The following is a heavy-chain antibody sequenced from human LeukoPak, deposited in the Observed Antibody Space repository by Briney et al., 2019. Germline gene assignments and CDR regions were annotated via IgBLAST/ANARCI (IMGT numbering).Heavy chain of an antibody. J-gene: IGHJ4*02. CDR1: GGSISSGSYY. CDR2: IYTSGST. V-gene: IGHV4-61*02. CDR3: ARDIGSSWSVYFDY. Sequence: SETLSLTCTVSGGSISSGSYYWSWIRQPAGKGLEWIGRIYTSGSTNYNPSLKSRVTMSVDTSKNQFSLKLSSVTAADTAVYYCARDIGSSWSVYFDYWGQGTLVTVSS. D-gene: IGHD6-13*01.